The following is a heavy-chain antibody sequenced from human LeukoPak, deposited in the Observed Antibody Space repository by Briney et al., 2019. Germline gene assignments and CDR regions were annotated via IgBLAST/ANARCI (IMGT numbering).Heavy chain of an antibody. CDR1: GGSISSHY. CDR3: ARGYSNQYYYYYYMDV. V-gene: IGHV4-59*11. Sequence: SETLSLTCTVSGGSISSHYWSWIRQPPGKGLEWIGDIYYSGSTNYNPSLKSRVTISVDTSKNQFSLRLSSVTAADTAVYYCARGYSNQYYYYYYMDVWGKGTTVTVSS. D-gene: IGHD4-11*01. J-gene: IGHJ6*03. CDR2: IYYSGST.